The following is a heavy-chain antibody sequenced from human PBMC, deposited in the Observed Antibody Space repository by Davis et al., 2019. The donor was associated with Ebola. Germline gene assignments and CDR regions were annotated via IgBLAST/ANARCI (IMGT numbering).Heavy chain of an antibody. V-gene: IGHV4-39*01. CDR3: ARRPGSGWPNWFDP. CDR1: GFTFSSYSMN. Sequence: ESLKISCAASGFTFSSYSMNWVRQPPGKGLEWIGSIYYSGSTYYNPSLKSRVTISVDTSKNQFSLKLSSVTAADTAVYYCARRPGSGWPNWFDPWGQGTLVTVSS. J-gene: IGHJ5*02. D-gene: IGHD6-19*01. CDR2: IYYSGST.